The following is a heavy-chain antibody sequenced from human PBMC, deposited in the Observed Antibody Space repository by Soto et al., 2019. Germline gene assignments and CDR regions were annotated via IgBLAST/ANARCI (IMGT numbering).Heavy chain of an antibody. Sequence: EVQLVESGGDLVQPGRSLRLACTASGFKFDDYAMHWVRQAPGKGLEWVSGISWKSGSMNYADSVKGRFTISRDNAKNSLYLQMNSLRSEDTALYYCAKDIYDMLTGYSRGDGLDLGGHGTMVTVSS. CDR1: GFKFDDYA. V-gene: IGHV3-9*01. CDR2: ISWKSGSM. D-gene: IGHD3-9*01. CDR3: AKDIYDMLTGYSRGDGLDL. J-gene: IGHJ3*01.